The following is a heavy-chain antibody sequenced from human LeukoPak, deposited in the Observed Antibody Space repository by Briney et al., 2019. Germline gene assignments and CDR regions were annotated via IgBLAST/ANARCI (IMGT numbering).Heavy chain of an antibody. Sequence: GGSLRLSCAASGFTFSSYGMTWVRQAPGKGLDWVSSIPPSGGRTNYADSVRGRFTISRDNSKSTLYLQMNSLRPEDTAVYYCAKGGFVSTGGIDYRGQGTLVIVPP. J-gene: IGHJ4*02. CDR1: GFTFSSYG. CDR2: IPPSGGRT. CDR3: AKGGFVSTGGIDY. D-gene: IGHD7-27*01. V-gene: IGHV3-23*01.